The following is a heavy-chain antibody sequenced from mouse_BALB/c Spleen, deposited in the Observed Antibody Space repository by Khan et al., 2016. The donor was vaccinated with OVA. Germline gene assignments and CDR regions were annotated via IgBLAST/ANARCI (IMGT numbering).Heavy chain of an antibody. CDR3: APVGSYCVSFVY. D-gene: IGHD2-12*01. Sequence: IQLVQSGPEVVKPGASVKMSCKASGYTFTSYVMHWVKQKPGQGLEWIGYIYPFNDATKFNEKFNGKATLTSDKSSSTAYMELSSLTSEDSAVDYCAPVGSYCVSFVYWGQGTLVTVSA. V-gene: IGHV1S136*01. J-gene: IGHJ3*01. CDR2: IYPFNDAT. CDR1: GYTFTSYV.